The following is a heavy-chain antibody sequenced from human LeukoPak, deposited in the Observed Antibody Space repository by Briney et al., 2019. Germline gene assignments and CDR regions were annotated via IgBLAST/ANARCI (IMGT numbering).Heavy chain of an antibody. D-gene: IGHD6-13*01. CDR1: GGSISSSSYY. CDR2: IYYSGST. CDR3: ARLSSSWYGFDY. Sequence: SETLSLTCTVSGGSISSSSYYWGWIRQPPGKGLEWIGSIYYSGSTYYNPSLKSRVTISVDTSKNQFSLKLSSVTAADTAVYYCARLSSSWYGFDYWGQGTLVTVSS. J-gene: IGHJ4*02. V-gene: IGHV4-39*01.